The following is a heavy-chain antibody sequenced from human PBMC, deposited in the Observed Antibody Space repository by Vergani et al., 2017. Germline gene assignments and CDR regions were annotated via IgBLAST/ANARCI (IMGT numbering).Heavy chain of an antibody. D-gene: IGHD5-12*01. CDR3: ATDQDKVAPDAFDI. Sequence: QVQLVQSGAEVKKPGASVKVSCKASGYTFTGYYMHWVRQAPGQGLAWMGGFDPEDGETIYAQKFQGRVTMTEDTSTDTAYMELSSLRSEDTAVYYCATDQDKVAPDAFDIWGQGTMVTVSS. J-gene: IGHJ3*02. V-gene: IGHV1-24*01. CDR1: GYTFTGYY. CDR2: FDPEDGET.